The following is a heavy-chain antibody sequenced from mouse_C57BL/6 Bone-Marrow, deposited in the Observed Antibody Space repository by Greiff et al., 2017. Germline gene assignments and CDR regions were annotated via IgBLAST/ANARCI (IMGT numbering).Heavy chain of an antibody. D-gene: IGHD1-1*01. V-gene: IGHV1-15*01. CDR1: GYTFTDYE. CDR3: TRRAYGSRGAWFAY. Sequence: QVQLQQSGAELVKPGASVTLSCKASGYTFTDYEMHWVKQTPVHGLEWIGAIDPETGGTAYNQKFKGKATLTVDKSSSTAYMELRSLTSEDSAVYYCTRRAYGSRGAWFAYWGQGTLVTVSA. J-gene: IGHJ3*01. CDR2: IDPETGGT.